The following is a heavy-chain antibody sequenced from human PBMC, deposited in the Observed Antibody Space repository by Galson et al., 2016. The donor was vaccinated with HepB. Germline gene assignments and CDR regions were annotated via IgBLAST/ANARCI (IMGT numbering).Heavy chain of an antibody. V-gene: IGHV1-18*01. CDR1: GYTFSSYG. D-gene: IGHD3-22*01. Sequence: SVKVSCKASGYTFSSYGFSWVRQAPGHGLEWMGWISAYNDDRNYAQNLQGRVTMTTDTSTSTAYLELRSLRSDDTAVYYCARDAGPFDDSSGPDYWGQGTLGTVSS. J-gene: IGHJ4*02. CDR2: ISAYNDDR. CDR3: ARDAGPFDDSSGPDY.